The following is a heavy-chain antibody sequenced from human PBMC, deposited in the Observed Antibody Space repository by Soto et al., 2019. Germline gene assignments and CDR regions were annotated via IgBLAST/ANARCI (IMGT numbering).Heavy chain of an antibody. J-gene: IGHJ5*01. D-gene: IGHD1-20*01. CDR1: AGSISTYF. V-gene: IGHV4-59*08. CDR3: TRRYNWNDNYFDS. CDR2: IYYSGTT. Sequence: PSETLSLTCTVSAGSISTYFWSWIRQPPGKGLEWIGYIYYSGTTNYNPSLKSRVAILLDTSKNQFSLRLSSVTAADTAIYYCTRRYNWNDNYFDSWGPGARVTVSS.